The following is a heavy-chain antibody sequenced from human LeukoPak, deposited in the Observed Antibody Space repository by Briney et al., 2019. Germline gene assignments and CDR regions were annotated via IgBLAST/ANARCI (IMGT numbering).Heavy chain of an antibody. Sequence: GGSLRLSCAASGFTFSSYAMSWVRQAPGKGLEWVSAISGSGGSTYYADSVKGRFTISRDNSKNTLYLQMNSLRAEDTAVSYCAQDTHPAVAGTWRWFDPWGQGTLVTVSS. CDR3: AQDTHPAVAGTWRWFDP. CDR1: GFTFSSYA. CDR2: ISGSGGST. J-gene: IGHJ5*02. V-gene: IGHV3-23*01. D-gene: IGHD6-19*01.